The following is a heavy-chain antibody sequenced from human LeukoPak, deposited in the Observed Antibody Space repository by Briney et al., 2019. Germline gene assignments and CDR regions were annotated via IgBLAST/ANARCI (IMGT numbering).Heavy chain of an antibody. CDR2: IDYSGST. J-gene: IGHJ5*02. CDR1: GGSISSSRDS. Sequence: PSETLSLTCIGSGGSISSSRDSWAWIRQPPGKGREWIAYIDYSGSTYYNPSLKSRVTISVDTSKNQFSLKLSSVTAADTAVYYCARGGKVRRITIFGVVEKGYWFDPWGQGTLVTVSS. V-gene: IGHV4-39*07. CDR3: ARGGKVRRITIFGVVEKGYWFDP. D-gene: IGHD3-3*01.